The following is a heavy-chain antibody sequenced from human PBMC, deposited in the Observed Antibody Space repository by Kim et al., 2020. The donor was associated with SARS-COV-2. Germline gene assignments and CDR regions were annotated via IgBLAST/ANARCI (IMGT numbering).Heavy chain of an antibody. V-gene: IGHV3-43*01. CDR3: AKDSYPSDSPLGFGEPSYNWFDP. Sequence: GGSLRLSCAASGFTFDDYTMHWVRQAPGKGLEWVSLISWDGGSTYYADSVKGRFTISRDNSKNSLYLQMNSLRTEDTALYYCAKDSYPSDSPLGFGEPSYNWFDPWGQGTLVTVSS. CDR1: GFTFDDYT. D-gene: IGHD3-10*01. CDR2: ISWDGGST. J-gene: IGHJ5*02.